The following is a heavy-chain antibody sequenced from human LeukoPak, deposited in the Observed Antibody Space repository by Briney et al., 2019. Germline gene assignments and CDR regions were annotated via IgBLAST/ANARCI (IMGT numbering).Heavy chain of an antibody. J-gene: IGHJ4*02. V-gene: IGHV3-48*03. Sequence: GGSLRLSCAASGFTFSSYAMNWVRQASGKGLEWVSYIRSTSNTIYYADSVKGRFTISRDNAKNSLYLQMNSLRAEDTAVYYCARDFGRWFIDYWGQGTLVTVSS. D-gene: IGHD4-23*01. CDR3: ARDFGRWFIDY. CDR2: IRSTSNTI. CDR1: GFTFSSYA.